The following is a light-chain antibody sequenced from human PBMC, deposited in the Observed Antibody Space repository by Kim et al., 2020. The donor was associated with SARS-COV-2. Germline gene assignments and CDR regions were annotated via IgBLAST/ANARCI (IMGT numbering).Light chain of an antibody. Sequence: LSASVGDRVTITCRASQIINTFLAWYQQKPGKAPDLLIYQASSLQIGVPSRFSGSGSGTEFTLTINSLQPDDFATYYCQHYIRFPYTFGQGTKLEI. CDR2: QAS. J-gene: IGKJ2*01. CDR3: QHYIRFPYT. CDR1: QIINTF. V-gene: IGKV1-5*03.